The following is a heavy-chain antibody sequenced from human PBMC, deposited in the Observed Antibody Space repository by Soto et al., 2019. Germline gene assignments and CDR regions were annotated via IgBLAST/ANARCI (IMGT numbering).Heavy chain of an antibody. J-gene: IGHJ6*02. CDR3: AKLRWSDYYYYGMDV. Sequence: EVQLLESGGGLVQPGGSLRLSCAASGFTFSSYAMSWVRQAPGKGLEWVSAISGSGGSTYYADSVKGRFTISRDNSKNTLYLQMNGLRAEDTAVYYCAKLRWSDYYYYGMDVWGQGTTVTVSS. CDR2: ISGSGGST. V-gene: IGHV3-23*01. D-gene: IGHD4-17*01. CDR1: GFTFSSYA.